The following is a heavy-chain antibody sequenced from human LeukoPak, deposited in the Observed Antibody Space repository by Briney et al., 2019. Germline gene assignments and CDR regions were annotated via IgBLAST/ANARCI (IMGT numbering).Heavy chain of an antibody. CDR3: ARMINYHEISS. J-gene: IGHJ5*02. D-gene: IGHD3-16*01. V-gene: IGHV4-59*08. Sequence: SETLSLTCAVYGGSFSGYYWSWIRQPPGKGLEWIGYIYYGGSINYNPSLKSRVTILVDTSKNQFSLRLTSVTAADTAMYYCARMINYHEISSWGRGTLVTVSS. CDR1: GGSFSGYY. CDR2: IYYGGSI.